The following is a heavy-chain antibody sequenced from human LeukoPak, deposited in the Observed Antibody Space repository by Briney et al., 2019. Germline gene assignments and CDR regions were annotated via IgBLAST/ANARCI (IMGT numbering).Heavy chain of an antibody. Sequence: PSETLSLTCTVSGGSISSSSYYWGWIRQPPGKGLEWIGSIYYSGSTYYNPSLKSRVTISVDTSKNQFSLKLSSVTAADTAVYYCARYRADGDNLYFDYWGQGTLVTVSS. D-gene: IGHD4-23*01. J-gene: IGHJ4*02. CDR1: GGSISSSSYY. CDR2: IYYSGST. CDR3: ARYRADGDNLYFDY. V-gene: IGHV4-39*01.